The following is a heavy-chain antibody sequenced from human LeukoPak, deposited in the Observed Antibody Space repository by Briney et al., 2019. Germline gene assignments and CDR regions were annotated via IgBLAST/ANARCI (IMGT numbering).Heavy chain of an antibody. CDR1: GGSFSGYY. D-gene: IGHD4-17*01. CDR3: ARSTTASRLFDP. V-gene: IGHV4-34*01. CDR2: INHSGST. Sequence: SETLSLTCAVYGGSFSGYYWSWIRQPPGKGLEWIGEINHSGSTNYSPSLKSRVTISVDTSKNQFSLKLSSVTAADTAVYYCARSTTASRLFDPWGQGTLVTVSS. J-gene: IGHJ5*02.